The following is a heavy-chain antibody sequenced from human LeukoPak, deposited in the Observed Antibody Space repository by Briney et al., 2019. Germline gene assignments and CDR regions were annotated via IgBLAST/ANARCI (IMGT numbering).Heavy chain of an antibody. CDR1: GGSISSGGYS. D-gene: IGHD5-24*01. V-gene: IGHV4-30-2*01. J-gene: IGHJ6*01. Sequence: SETLSLTCAVSGGSISSGGYSWSWIRQPPGKGLEWIGYIYHSGSTYYNPSLKSRVTISVDRSKNQFSLKLSSVTAADTAIYYCARRSHNGMDVWGQGTTVIVSS. CDR3: ARRSHNGMDV. CDR2: IYHSGST.